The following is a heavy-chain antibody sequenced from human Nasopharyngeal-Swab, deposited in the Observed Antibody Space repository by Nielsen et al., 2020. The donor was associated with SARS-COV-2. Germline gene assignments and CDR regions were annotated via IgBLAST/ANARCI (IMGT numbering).Heavy chain of an antibody. CDR3: AKDNAGTYLPDH. CDR2: ISWDGHST. D-gene: IGHD2-2*01. V-gene: IGHV3-43*01. CDR1: GFTFDDYT. Sequence: GESLKISCAASGFTFDDYTMHWVRQAPGKGLEWVSLISWDGHSTYYGDSVKGRFTISRDNKKKSLYLQMNSLRSEDTALYYCAKDNAGTYLPDHWGQGTPVTVSS. J-gene: IGHJ4*02.